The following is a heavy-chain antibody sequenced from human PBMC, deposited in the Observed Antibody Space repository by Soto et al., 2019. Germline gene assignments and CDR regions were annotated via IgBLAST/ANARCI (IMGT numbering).Heavy chain of an antibody. CDR1: GGSFSNYA. CDR3: AREMGVTNDY. CDR2: IVPFVGIT. D-gene: IGHD3-10*01. J-gene: IGHJ4*02. Sequence: QVQLVQSGAEVRKPGSSVKVSCKASGGSFSNYALNWVRQAPGPGLEWMGRIVPFVGITKYAQKFQGRVRITADNSTSTAYMELSTLRSEDTAVYYCAREMGVTNDYWGQGTLVTVSS. V-gene: IGHV1-69*04.